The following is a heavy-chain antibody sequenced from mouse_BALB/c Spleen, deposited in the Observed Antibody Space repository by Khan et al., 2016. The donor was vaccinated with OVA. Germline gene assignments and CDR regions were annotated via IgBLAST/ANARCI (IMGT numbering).Heavy chain of an antibody. CDR1: GFSLTGYG. D-gene: IGHD1-1*01. J-gene: IGHJ3*01. CDR3: ARDRYYYGRGLAY. Sequence: QVQLQQSGPGLVAPSQSLSITCTVSGFSLTGYGVNWVRQPPGKGLEWLGMILGDGSTDYNSALKPRLSTSKDNSKNQAFLIMNSLQTDDTASYYCARDRYYYGRGLAYWGQGTPVTVSA. CDR2: ILGDGST. V-gene: IGHV2-6-7*01.